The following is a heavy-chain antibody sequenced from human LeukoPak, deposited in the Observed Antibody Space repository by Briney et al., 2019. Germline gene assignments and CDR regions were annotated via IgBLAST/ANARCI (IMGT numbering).Heavy chain of an antibody. CDR1: GDSVSSNSVA. CDR3: ARGKYSAFDI. D-gene: IGHD2/OR15-2a*01. Sequence: SQTLSLTCAISGDSVSSNSVAWNWIRQSPSRGLEWLGRTFYRSKWYNDYAVSVKSRITINPDTSKNQCSLQLSSVTPEDTAVYYCARGKYSAFDIWGQGTMVTVSS. J-gene: IGHJ3*02. CDR2: TFYRSKWYN. V-gene: IGHV6-1*01.